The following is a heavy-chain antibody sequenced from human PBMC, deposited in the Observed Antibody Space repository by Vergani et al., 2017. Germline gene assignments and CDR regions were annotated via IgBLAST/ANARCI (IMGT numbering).Heavy chain of an antibody. CDR2: IYTSGST. D-gene: IGHD2-21*01. Sequence: QVQLQESGPGLVKPSQTLSLTCTVSGGSISSGSYYWSWIRQPAGMGLEWIGRIYTSGSTNYNPSLKSRVTISVDTSKNQFSLKLSSVTAADTAVYYCARDGGEYDKDALDVWGQGTKVTVTS. CDR3: ARDGGEYDKDALDV. V-gene: IGHV4-61*02. CDR1: GGSISSGSYY. J-gene: IGHJ3*01.